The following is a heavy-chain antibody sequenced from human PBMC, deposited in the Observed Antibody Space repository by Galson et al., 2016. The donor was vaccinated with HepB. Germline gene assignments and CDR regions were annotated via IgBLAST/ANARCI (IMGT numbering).Heavy chain of an antibody. CDR2: LSGDSTYI. J-gene: IGHJ3*02. V-gene: IGHV3-21*01. D-gene: IGHD4-23*01. CDR3: VRVRADYGGNMPDAFDI. CDR1: GFTFSTYS. Sequence: SLRLSCAASGFTFSTYSMNWVRRAPGKGLEWVSSLSGDSTYIYHADSVKGRFTISRDNAKKPLYLQMNRLRADDTAVYYCVRVRADYGGNMPDAFDIWGQGTMVTVSS.